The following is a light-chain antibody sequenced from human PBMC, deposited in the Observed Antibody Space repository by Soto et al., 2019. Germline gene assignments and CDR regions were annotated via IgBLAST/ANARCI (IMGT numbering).Light chain of an antibody. CDR3: LQRRPWPPST. V-gene: IGKV3-11*01. J-gene: IGKJ1*01. CDR1: QSVSSY. Sequence: PVARASSRGRRATSACTASQSVSSYLAWYQQKPGQAPRLLIYDASNRATGIPARFSGSGSGTDCSLHTSSLGGLDFAADYRLQRRPWPPSTFGQGTKVDIK. CDR2: DAS.